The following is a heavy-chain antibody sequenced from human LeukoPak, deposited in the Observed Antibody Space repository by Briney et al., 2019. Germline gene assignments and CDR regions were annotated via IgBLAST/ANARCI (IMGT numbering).Heavy chain of an antibody. D-gene: IGHD6-13*01. V-gene: IGHV3-30-3*01. CDR3: ARGESSSWYEDY. CDR2: IPYDGSNK. CDR1: GFTFSNYA. J-gene: IGHJ4*02. Sequence: GGSLRLSCAASGFTFSNYAMHWVRQAPGKGLEWVAVIPYDGSNKYYADSVKGRFTISRDNSKNTLYLQMNSLRAEDTAVYYCARGESSSWYEDYWGQGTLVTVSS.